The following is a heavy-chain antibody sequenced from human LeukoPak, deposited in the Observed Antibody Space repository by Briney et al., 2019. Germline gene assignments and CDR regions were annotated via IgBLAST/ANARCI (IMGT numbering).Heavy chain of an antibody. J-gene: IGHJ4*02. Sequence: GGPLRLSCAASVFTFSIFAMTWGRQATGKGLECVSSISSDGGRTHYADSVKGRFTISRDNSKSRLYLQMDRLRADDTAVYYCAKGASYSSGGGGNWGQGTPVTVSA. V-gene: IGHV3-23*01. D-gene: IGHD3-16*01. CDR2: ISSDGGRT. CDR1: VFTFSIFA. CDR3: AKGASYSSGGGGN.